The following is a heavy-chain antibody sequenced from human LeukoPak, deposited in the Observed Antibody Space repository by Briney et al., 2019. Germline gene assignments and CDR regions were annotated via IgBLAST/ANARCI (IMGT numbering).Heavy chain of an antibody. D-gene: IGHD6-19*01. CDR2: INPNTGGT. J-gene: IGHJ4*02. CDR3: ATDFLSGWYGGGY. Sequence: GASVKVSCKAFGYTFTGYYMHWVRQAPGQGLEWMGWINPNTGGTNYAQKFQGRVTMTRDTSISTVYMELSRLRSDGTAVYYCATDFLSGWYGGGYWGQGTLVTVSS. V-gene: IGHV1-2*02. CDR1: GYTFTGYY.